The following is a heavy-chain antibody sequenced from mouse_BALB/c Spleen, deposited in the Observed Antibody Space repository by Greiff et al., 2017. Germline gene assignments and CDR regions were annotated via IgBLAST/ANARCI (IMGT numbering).Heavy chain of an antibody. V-gene: IGHV1-7*01. D-gene: IGHD2-4*01. CDR1: GYTFTSYW. CDR3: ARPYDYDVPFAY. Sequence: VQLQQSGAELAKPGASVKMSCKASGYTFTSYWMHWVKQRPGQGLEWIGYINPSTGYTEYNQKFKDKATLTADKSSSTAYMQLSSLTSEDSAVYYCARPYDYDVPFAYWGQGTLVTVSA. J-gene: IGHJ3*01. CDR2: INPSTGYT.